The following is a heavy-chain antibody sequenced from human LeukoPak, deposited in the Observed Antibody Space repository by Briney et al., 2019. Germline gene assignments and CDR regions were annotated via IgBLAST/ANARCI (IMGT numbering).Heavy chain of an antibody. V-gene: IGHV3-64*01. CDR2: ISSNGGST. CDR3: ARDDWDYGDYGGIDY. J-gene: IGHJ4*02. CDR1: GFTFSSYA. Sequence: GGSLRLSCAVSGFTFSSYAMHWVRQAPGKGLEYVSAISSNGGSTYYANSVKGRFTISRDNSKNTLYLQMGSLRAEDMAVYYCARDDWDYGDYGGIDYWGQGTLVTVSS. D-gene: IGHD4-17*01.